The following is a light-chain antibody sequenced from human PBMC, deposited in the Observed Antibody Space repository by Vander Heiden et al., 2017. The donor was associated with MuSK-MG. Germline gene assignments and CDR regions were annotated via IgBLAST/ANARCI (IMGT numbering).Light chain of an antibody. Sequence: DIQMTQSPSSLSASVGDRVTITCRASQSISSYLNWYQQKPGKAPKLLIYAASSLQSGVPSRFSGSASGTDFTLTISILHPEDFATYYCQQSYSTPWTFGQGTKVEIK. CDR3: QQSYSTPWT. V-gene: IGKV1-39*01. J-gene: IGKJ1*01. CDR2: AAS. CDR1: QSISSY.